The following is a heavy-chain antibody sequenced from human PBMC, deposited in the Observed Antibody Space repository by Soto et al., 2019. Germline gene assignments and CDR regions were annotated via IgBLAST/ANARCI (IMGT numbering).Heavy chain of an antibody. J-gene: IGHJ6*02. CDR2: ISYDGSNK. D-gene: IGHD6-13*01. V-gene: IGHV3-30-3*01. CDR1: GFTFSSYA. CDR3: ARDGRIAAAGTQELYYYGMDV. Sequence: GGSLRLSCAASGFTFSSYAMHWVRQAPGKGLEWVAVISYDGSNKYYADSVKGRFTISRDNSKNTLYLQMNSLRAEDTAVYYCARDGRIAAAGTQELYYYGMDVWGQGTTVTVSS.